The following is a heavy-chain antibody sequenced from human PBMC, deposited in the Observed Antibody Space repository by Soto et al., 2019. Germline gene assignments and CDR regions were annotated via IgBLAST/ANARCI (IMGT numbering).Heavy chain of an antibody. CDR3: AKDSAAAPYGETFDY. V-gene: IGHV3-23*01. Sequence: GGSLRLSCAASGFTFSSYAMSWVRQAPGKGLEWVSAISGSGGSTYYADSVKGRFTISRDNSKNTLYLQMNSLRAEDTAVYYCAKDSAAAPYGETFDYWGQGTLVTVSS. D-gene: IGHD4-17*01. CDR1: GFTFSSYA. J-gene: IGHJ4*02. CDR2: ISGSGGST.